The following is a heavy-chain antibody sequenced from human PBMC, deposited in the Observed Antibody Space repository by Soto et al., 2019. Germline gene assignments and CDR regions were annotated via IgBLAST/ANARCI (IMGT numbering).Heavy chain of an antibody. J-gene: IGHJ4*02. CDR1: GFTFSSYS. CDR2: TSSSSRNT. Sequence: GSLRLSCAASGFTFSSYSMNWVRQAPGKGLEWVSYTSSSSRNTYYADSVKGRFTISRDNAKNTLYLQMNSLRAEDTAVFYCARATYHYDSTTYFRVYFDSWGQGALVTISS. CDR3: ARATYHYDSTTYFRVYFDS. V-gene: IGHV3-48*01. D-gene: IGHD3-22*01.